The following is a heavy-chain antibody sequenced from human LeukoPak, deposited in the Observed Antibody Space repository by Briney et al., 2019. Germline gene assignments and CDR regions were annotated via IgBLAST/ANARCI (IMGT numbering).Heavy chain of an antibody. Sequence: GGSLRLSCAASGFTFSNFGMSWVRQAPGKGLEWVSASGIGGNTYYADSVKGRFTISRDNSKNTLYLQMNSLRAEDTAVYYCARDAPDINMRLVVLYYFDYWGQGTLVTVSS. CDR2: SGIGGNT. CDR1: GFTFSNFG. J-gene: IGHJ4*02. V-gene: IGHV3-23*01. D-gene: IGHD3-22*01. CDR3: ARDAPDINMRLVVLYYFDY.